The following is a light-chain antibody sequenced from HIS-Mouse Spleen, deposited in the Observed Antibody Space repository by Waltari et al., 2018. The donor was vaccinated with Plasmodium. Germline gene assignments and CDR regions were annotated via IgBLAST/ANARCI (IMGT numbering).Light chain of an antibody. CDR1: SSDVGGYNY. Sequence: QSALTQPRSVSGSPGQSVTISCTGTSSDVGGYNYVSWYQQHPGKAPKLIICDVSKRPYGVPDRFSGSKSGNTASLTSSGLQAEDEADYYCCSYAGSYTLVFGGGTKLTVL. V-gene: IGLV2-11*01. CDR3: CSYAGSYTLV. CDR2: DVS. J-gene: IGLJ2*01.